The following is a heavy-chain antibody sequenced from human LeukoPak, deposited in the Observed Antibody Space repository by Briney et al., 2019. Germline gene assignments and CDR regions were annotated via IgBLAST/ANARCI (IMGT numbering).Heavy chain of an antibody. CDR3: ARVSSGSYSPFDY. CDR1: GGSIGRYY. Sequence: SETLSLTCTVSGGSIGRYYWSWIRQPPGKGLEWIGYIYYSGSTNYNPSLKSRVTISVDTSKNQFSLKLSSVTAADTAVYYCARVSSGSYSPFDYWGQGTLVTVSS. CDR2: IYYSGST. V-gene: IGHV4-59*01. D-gene: IGHD1-26*01. J-gene: IGHJ4*02.